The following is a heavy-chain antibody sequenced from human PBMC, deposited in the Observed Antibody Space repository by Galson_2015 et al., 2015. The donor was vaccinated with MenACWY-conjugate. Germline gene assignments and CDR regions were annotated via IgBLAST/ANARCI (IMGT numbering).Heavy chain of an antibody. D-gene: IGHD2-21*01. V-gene: IGHV3-30*18. Sequence: SPRFRCGAGGFIFVSYGIYWFGQTRGNGLEWVAIISYDGSSKYYTYYVKGRFTISRDNDKNTVYLQMNILRAEDTAMYYCAKEVRYCCYSLWGQGTLVTVSS. CDR1: GFIFVSYG. J-gene: IGHJ4*02. CDR3: AKEVRYCCYSL. CDR2: ISYDGSSK.